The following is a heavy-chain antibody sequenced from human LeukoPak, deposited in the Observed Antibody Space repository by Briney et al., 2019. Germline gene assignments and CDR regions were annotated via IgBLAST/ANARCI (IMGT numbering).Heavy chain of an antibody. J-gene: IGHJ1*01. CDR1: GYTFTSYY. V-gene: IGHV1-46*01. Sequence: ASVKVSCKASGYTFTSYYMHWVRQAPGQGLEWMGLINPTGGSTGYAQKFQGRVTMTEDTSTDTAYMELSSLRSEDTAVYYCATDDSSGYYRAEYFQHWGQGTLVTVSS. D-gene: IGHD3-22*01. CDR3: ATDDSSGYYRAEYFQH. CDR2: INPTGGST.